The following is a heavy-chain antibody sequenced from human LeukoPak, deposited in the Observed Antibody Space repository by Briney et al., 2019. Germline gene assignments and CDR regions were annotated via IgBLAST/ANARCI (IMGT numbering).Heavy chain of an antibody. V-gene: IGHV3-20*04. CDR1: GFTFEDYG. CDR2: INWNGGST. Sequence: GGSLRLSCAASGFTFEDYGMSWVRQPPEEVREWVACINWNGGSTDYADSVKGRFNISRDNSKNSLYLQMNSLRTEDTALYYCAKDGNSGSYLPDYWGQGTLVSVS. CDR3: AKDGNSGSYLPDY. J-gene: IGHJ4*02. D-gene: IGHD1-26*01.